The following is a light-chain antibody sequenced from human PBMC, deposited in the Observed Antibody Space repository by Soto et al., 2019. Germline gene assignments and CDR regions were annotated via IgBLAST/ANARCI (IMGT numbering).Light chain of an antibody. V-gene: IGKV3-20*01. CDR3: HQYGSLPLT. CDR1: ESVSNNY. J-gene: IGKJ4*01. CDR2: GAS. Sequence: EIVLTQSPGTLSLSPGERATLSCRASESVSNNYLAWYQQKPGQAPRLLISGASRRAAGSPDRFSGSGSGVDCSLTMIGLEPADFAVYYCHQYGSLPLTFGGGTKVEIK.